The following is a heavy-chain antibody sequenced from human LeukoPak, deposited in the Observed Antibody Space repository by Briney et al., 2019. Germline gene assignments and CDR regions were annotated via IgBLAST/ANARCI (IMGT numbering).Heavy chain of an antibody. J-gene: IGHJ5*02. Sequence: ASVKVSCKASGYTFTSYAMHWVRQAPRQRLEWMGWINAGNGNTKYSQKFQGRVTITRDTSASTAYMELSSLRSEDTAVYYCARDRSGLDYYDSSGYYWFDPWGQGTLVTVSS. CDR1: GYTFTSYA. CDR2: INAGNGNT. V-gene: IGHV1-3*01. CDR3: ARDRSGLDYYDSSGYYWFDP. D-gene: IGHD3-22*01.